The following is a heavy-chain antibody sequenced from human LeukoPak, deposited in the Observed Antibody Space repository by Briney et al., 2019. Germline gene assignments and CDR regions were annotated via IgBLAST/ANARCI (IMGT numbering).Heavy chain of an antibody. J-gene: IGHJ4*02. V-gene: IGHV4-61*08. CDR1: GGSISSGGYY. Sequence: SETLSLTCTVSGGSISSGGYYWSWIRQPPGKGLEWIGYIYYSGSTNYNPSLKSRVTISVDTSKNQFSLKLSSVTAADTAVYYCARHELPRTGWLQIPTPAHFDYWGQGTLVTVSS. D-gene: IGHD5-12*01. CDR3: ARHELPRTGWLQIPTPAHFDY. CDR2: IYYSGST.